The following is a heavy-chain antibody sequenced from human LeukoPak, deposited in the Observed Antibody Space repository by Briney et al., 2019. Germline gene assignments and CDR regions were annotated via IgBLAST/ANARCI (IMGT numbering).Heavy chain of an antibody. D-gene: IGHD2-21*02. Sequence: PGGSLRLSCAASGFTLRSYAMSWVRQAPGKGLEWVSAISGSGGSTYYADSVKGRFTISRDNSKNTLYVQMNSLRAEDTAVYYCAKVVLLLTASDAFDFWGQGTKVTVSS. V-gene: IGHV3-23*01. CDR1: GFTLRSYA. CDR3: AKVVLLLTASDAFDF. J-gene: IGHJ3*01. CDR2: ISGSGGST.